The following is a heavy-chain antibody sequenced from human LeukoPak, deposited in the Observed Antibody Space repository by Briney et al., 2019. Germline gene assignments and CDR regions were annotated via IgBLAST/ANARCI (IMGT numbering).Heavy chain of an antibody. J-gene: IGHJ5*02. Sequence: GSSVKVSCKASGGTFSSYAISWVRQAPGQGLEWMGGIIPIFGTANYAQKFQGRVTITADESTSTAYMELSSLRSEDTAVYYCARDRSSYADYGDYIRTNWFDPWGQGTLVTVSS. V-gene: IGHV1-69*01. CDR1: GGTFSSYA. CDR2: IIPIFGTA. CDR3: ARDRSSYADYGDYIRTNWFDP. D-gene: IGHD4-17*01.